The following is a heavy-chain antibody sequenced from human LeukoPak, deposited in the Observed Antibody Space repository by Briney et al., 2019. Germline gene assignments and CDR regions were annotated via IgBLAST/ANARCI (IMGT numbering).Heavy chain of an antibody. CDR3: AKPHVYFYDSSGHTPLRN. CDR2: IRYDGSNK. D-gene: IGHD3-22*01. J-gene: IGHJ4*02. CDR1: GFTFSSYG. V-gene: IGHV3-30*02. Sequence: GGSLRLSCAASGFTFSSYGMHWVRQAPGKGLEWVAFIRYDGSNKYYADSVKGRFTISRDNSKNTLYLQMNSLRSEDTAVCYCAKPHVYFYDSSGHTPLRNWGQGTLVTVSS.